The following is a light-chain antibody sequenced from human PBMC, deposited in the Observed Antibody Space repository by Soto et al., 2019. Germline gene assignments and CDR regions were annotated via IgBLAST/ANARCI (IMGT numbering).Light chain of an antibody. Sequence: QSALTQPASVSGSPGQSITISCTGTSIDVGGYNYVSWYQRHPGKAPKLMIYGVTNRPSGVSIRFSGSKSGNTASLTISGLQPEDEADYYCTSYIHRRTLVVFGGGTKLTVL. V-gene: IGLV2-14*01. CDR1: SIDVGGYNY. CDR2: GVT. CDR3: TSYIHRRTLVV. J-gene: IGLJ2*01.